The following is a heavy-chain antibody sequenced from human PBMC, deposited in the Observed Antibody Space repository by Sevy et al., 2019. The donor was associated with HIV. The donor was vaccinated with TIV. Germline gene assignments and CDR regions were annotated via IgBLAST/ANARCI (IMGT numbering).Heavy chain of an antibody. D-gene: IGHD6-19*01. CDR1: GYSFTSYW. CDR2: IYPGDSDT. J-gene: IGHJ6*02. Sequence: GESLKISCKGSGYSFTSYWIGWVRQMPGKGLEWMGIIYPGDSDTRYSPSFQGQVTISADKSISTAYLQWSSLKASDTAMYYCARHTYSSGIYYYGMDVWGQGTTVTVSS. CDR3: ARHTYSSGIYYYGMDV. V-gene: IGHV5-51*01.